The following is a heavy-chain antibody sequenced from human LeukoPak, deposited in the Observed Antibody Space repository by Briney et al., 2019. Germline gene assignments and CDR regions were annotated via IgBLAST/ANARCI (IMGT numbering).Heavy chain of an antibody. Sequence: GGSLRLSCAASGFTFSSYGMHWVRQAPGKGLEGVAVIWYDGSNKYYADSVKGRFSISRDNSNNTLYLQMNSLRAEDTAVYYCAKDSLLAYYEDWGQGTLVTVSS. CDR2: IWYDGSNK. CDR1: GFTFSSYG. J-gene: IGHJ4*02. D-gene: IGHD3-3*01. CDR3: AKDSLLAYYED. V-gene: IGHV3-33*06.